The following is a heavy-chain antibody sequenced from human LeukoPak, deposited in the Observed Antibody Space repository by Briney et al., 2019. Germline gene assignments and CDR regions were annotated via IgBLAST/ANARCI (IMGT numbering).Heavy chain of an antibody. Sequence: GGSLRLSCAASGFSFNNAWMGWVRQAPGKGLEWVGRIKSQSDGGTTDYAAPVKGRFSISRDDSKDTVYVQMNSLKTEDTGVYYCTKQDDILTGYPFDSWGQGTLVTVAS. V-gene: IGHV3-15*01. D-gene: IGHD3-9*01. CDR3: TKQDDILTGYPFDS. CDR1: GFSFNNAW. J-gene: IGHJ4*02. CDR2: IKSQSDGGTT.